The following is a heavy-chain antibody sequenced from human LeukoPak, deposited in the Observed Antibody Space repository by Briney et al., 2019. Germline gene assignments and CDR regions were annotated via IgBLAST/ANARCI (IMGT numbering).Heavy chain of an antibody. V-gene: IGHV4-61*08. CDR3: ARHKQLGLLPSPKYYFDY. D-gene: IGHD6-13*01. CDR2: IYYSGRT. Sequence: KPSQTLSLTCTVSGGSISSGGNYWSWIRQPPVKGLEWIGYIYYSGRTSYNPSLKSRVTISVDTSKNQFSLKLSSVTAADTAVYYCARHKQLGLLPSPKYYFDYWGQGSLVTVSS. CDR1: GGSISSGGNY. J-gene: IGHJ4*02.